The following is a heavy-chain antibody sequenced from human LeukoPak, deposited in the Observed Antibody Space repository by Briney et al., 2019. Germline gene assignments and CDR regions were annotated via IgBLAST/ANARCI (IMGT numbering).Heavy chain of an antibody. CDR3: ARDRRYSYGYEYYYYYYMDV. D-gene: IGHD5-18*01. V-gene: IGHV1-69*13. J-gene: IGHJ6*03. CDR1: GGTFSSYA. Sequence: SVKVSCKASGGTFSSYAISWVRQAPGQGLEWMGGIIPIFGTANYAQKFQGRVTITADESTSTAYMELSSLRSEDTAVYYCARDRRYSYGYEYYYYYYMDVWGQGTLVTVSS. CDR2: IIPIFGTA.